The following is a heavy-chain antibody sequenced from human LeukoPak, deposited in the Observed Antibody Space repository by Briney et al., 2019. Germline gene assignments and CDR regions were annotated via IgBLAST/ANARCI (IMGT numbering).Heavy chain of an antibody. CDR1: GFTFSDYA. CDR2: ISYSGGNT. CDR3: AKRGDPYSSSSYLPYYFDY. D-gene: IGHD6-6*01. J-gene: IGHJ4*02. Sequence: HPGGSLRLSCAASGFTFSDYAMNWVRQALGRGLEWVSTISYSGGNTYYADPVKGRFTISRDNSKNTLYLQMNSLRAEDTAIYYCAKRGDPYSSSSYLPYYFDYWGQGTLVTVSS. V-gene: IGHV3-23*01.